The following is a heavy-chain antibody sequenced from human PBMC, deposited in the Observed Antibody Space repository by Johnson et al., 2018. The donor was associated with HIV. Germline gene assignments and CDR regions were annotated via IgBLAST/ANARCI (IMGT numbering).Heavy chain of an antibody. CDR2: IYSGGST. Sequence: EVQLLESGGGLVQPGGSLRLSCAASGFTVSSNYMSWVRQAPGKGLEWVSVIYSGGSTYYSDSVKGRFTISTDNSKNTVYLPMNSLRPEDTAVYYCAKDEYSNAYVGVVAFDIWGQGTMVTVSS. CDR1: GFTVSSNY. J-gene: IGHJ3*02. D-gene: IGHD6-6*01. CDR3: AKDEYSNAYVGVVAFDI. V-gene: IGHV3-66*01.